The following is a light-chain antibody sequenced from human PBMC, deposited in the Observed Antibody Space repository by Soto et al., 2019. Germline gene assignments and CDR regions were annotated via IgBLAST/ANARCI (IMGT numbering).Light chain of an antibody. J-gene: IGKJ4*01. CDR1: LRISTY. Sequence: DIQVIQSPSSLSASVGDRVTITCRASLRISTYLNWYQHKPGKAPKHLIYGASSLQSGVPSRFSGSGSGTDFPLTISSLHPEDSATYYCQQSHSTPLTFGGGTNLEI. CDR2: GAS. V-gene: IGKV1-39*01. CDR3: QQSHSTPLT.